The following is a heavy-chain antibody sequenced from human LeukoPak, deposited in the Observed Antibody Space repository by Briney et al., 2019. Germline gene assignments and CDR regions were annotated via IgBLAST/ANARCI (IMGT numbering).Heavy chain of an antibody. V-gene: IGHV1-46*01. J-gene: IGHJ4*02. Sequence: GASVKVSCKASGYTFTSYYMHWVRQAPGQGLEWMGIINPSGGSTSYAQKFQGRATMTRDTPTSTVYMELSSLRSEDTAVYYCASGHLRGSGFDYWGQGTLVTVSS. D-gene: IGHD3-10*01. CDR1: GYTFTSYY. CDR3: ASGHLRGSGFDY. CDR2: INPSGGST.